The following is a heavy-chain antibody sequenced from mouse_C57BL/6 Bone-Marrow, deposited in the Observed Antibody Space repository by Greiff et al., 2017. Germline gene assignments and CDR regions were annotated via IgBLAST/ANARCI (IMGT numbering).Heavy chain of an antibody. Sequence: VQLKESGPELVKPGASVKISCTASGYSFTDYNMNWVKQSNGKSLDWIGVINPNYGTTSYNQKFKGKATLTVDQSSSTAYMQLNSLTSEDSAVYYCARPILRFYAMDYWGQGTSVTVSS. CDR3: ARPILRFYAMDY. V-gene: IGHV1-39*01. CDR2: INPNYGTT. CDR1: GYSFTDYN. D-gene: IGHD1-1*01. J-gene: IGHJ4*01.